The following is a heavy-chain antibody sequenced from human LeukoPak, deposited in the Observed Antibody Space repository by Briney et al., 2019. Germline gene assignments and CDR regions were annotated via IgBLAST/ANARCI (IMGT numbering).Heavy chain of an antibody. J-gene: IGHJ6*02. Sequence: GGSLRLSCAASGFTFRSYWMSWVRQAPGKGLEWVAIINQDERDRYYVDSVKGRFTISRDNAKNSVYLQMNSLRAEDTAVYYCARGGTPKSSIVVIPASIDYDYYGMDVWGQGTTVTVS. CDR2: INQDERDR. CDR3: ARGGTPKSSIVVIPASIDYDYYGMDV. CDR1: GFTFRSYW. V-gene: IGHV3-7*01. D-gene: IGHD2-2*01.